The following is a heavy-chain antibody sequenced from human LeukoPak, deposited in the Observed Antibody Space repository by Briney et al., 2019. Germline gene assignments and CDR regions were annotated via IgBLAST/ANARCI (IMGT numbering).Heavy chain of an antibody. CDR2: IYYRGNT. J-gene: IGHJ4*02. CDR1: GGSISSYY. D-gene: IGHD5-18*01. Sequence: SETLSLTCTVSGGSISSYYWSWMRQPPRKKLEWIGYIYYRGNTNYNPSLQSRVTISVDMSTNQFSLKLSSVTAADTAVYYCTRGGYNYDSPPGDPCDYWGQGALVSVSS. V-gene: IGHV4-59*01. CDR3: TRGGYNYDSPPGDPCDY.